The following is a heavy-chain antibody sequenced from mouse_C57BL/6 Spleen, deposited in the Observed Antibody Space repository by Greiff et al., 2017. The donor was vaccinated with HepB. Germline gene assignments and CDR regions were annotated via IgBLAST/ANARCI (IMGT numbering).Heavy chain of an antibody. CDR1: GYTFTDYE. D-gene: IGHD3-2*02. J-gene: IGHJ2*01. Sequence: VKLMESGAELVRPGASVTLSCKASGYTFTDYEMHWVKQTPVHGLEWIGAIDPETGGTAYNQKFKGKAILTADKSSSTAYMELRSLTSEDSAVYYCTRPYQDYFDYWGQGTTLTVSS. CDR2: IDPETGGT. V-gene: IGHV1-15*01. CDR3: TRPYQDYFDY.